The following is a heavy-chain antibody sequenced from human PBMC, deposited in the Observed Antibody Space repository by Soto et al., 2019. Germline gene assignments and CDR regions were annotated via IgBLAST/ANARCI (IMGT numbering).Heavy chain of an antibody. D-gene: IGHD3-3*02. CDR1: GDSITSGGYY. CDR3: VRGGISGHWFDP. J-gene: IGHJ5*02. CDR2: IFHSGST. V-gene: IGHV4-31*03. Sequence: QVQLQESGPVLLKPSQTLSHTCTVSGDSITSGGYYYRWIRQNPGQGLEWIGYIFHSGSTLSNPSLRGRVTLSADTSKNHLSLKLPSVTAADTAVYFCVRGGISGHWFDPWGQGTLVTVSA.